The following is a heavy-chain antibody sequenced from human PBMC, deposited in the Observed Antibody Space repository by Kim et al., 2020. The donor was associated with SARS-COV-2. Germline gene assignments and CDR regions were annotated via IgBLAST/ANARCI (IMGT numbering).Heavy chain of an antibody. CDR3: AREREFDA. J-gene: IGHJ3*01. Sequence: GGSLRLSCAASGFTFSDYRMNWVRQAPGKGLEWVSYIGTSTSDISGSSHIYDADTVRGRFTISRDNDKNSLFLQKNSLRDEDTAVYYFAREREFDAVG. CDR2: IGTSTSDISGSSHI. CDR1: GFTFSDYR. V-gene: IGHV3-48*02.